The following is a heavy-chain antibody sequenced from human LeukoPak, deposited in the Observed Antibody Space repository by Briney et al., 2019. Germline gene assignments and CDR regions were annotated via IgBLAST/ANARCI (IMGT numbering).Heavy chain of an antibody. CDR1: GGSISSYY. V-gene: IGHV4-4*07. CDR2: IYTSGST. J-gene: IGHJ4*02. CDR3: AREGNIVGATNFDY. D-gene: IGHD1-26*01. Sequence: SETLSLTCTVSGGSISSYYWSWIRQPAGKGLERIRRIYTSGSTNYNPSLKSRVTMSVDTSKNQFSLKLSSVTAADTAVYYCAREGNIVGATNFDYWGQGTLVTVSS.